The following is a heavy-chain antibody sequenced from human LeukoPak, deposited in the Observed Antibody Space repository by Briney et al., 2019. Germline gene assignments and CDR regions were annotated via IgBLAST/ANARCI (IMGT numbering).Heavy chain of an antibody. CDR3: ARDFRGGDYEYWYFDL. Sequence: GGSLRLSCAASGFTFSSYEMNWVRQAPGKGLEWVSYISSSGSTIYYADSVKGRFTISRDNAKNSLCLQMNSLRAEDTAVYYCARDFRGGDYEYWYFDLWGRGTLVTVSS. CDR1: GFTFSSYE. D-gene: IGHD4-17*01. V-gene: IGHV3-48*03. CDR2: ISSSGSTI. J-gene: IGHJ2*01.